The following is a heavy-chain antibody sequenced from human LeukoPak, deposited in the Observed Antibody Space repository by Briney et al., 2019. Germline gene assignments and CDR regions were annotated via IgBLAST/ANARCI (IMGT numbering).Heavy chain of an antibody. CDR2: FDPEDGET. J-gene: IGHJ4*02. CDR3: AKCLGDGGNYYFDY. CDR1: GYTLTELS. D-gene: IGHD4-23*01. V-gene: IGHV1-24*01. Sequence: ASVKVSCKVSGYTLTELSMHWVRQAPGKGLEWMGGFDPEDGETIYAQKFQGRVTMTEDTSTDTAYMELSSLRSEGTAVYYCAKCLGDGGNYYFDYWGQGTLVTVSS.